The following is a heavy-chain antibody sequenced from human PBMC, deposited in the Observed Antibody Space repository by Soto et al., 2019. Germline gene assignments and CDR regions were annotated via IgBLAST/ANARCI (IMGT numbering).Heavy chain of an antibody. CDR3: AMTTSTPIYGMDV. D-gene: IGHD4-17*01. CDR2: IYPGDSDT. Sequence: GESLKISCKGSGYSFTSYWIGWVRQMPGKGLEWMGIIYPGDSDTSYSPSFQGQVTISADKSISTAYLQWSSLKASDTAMYYCAMTTSTPIYGMDVWGQGTTVTVSS. CDR1: GYSFTSYW. J-gene: IGHJ6*02. V-gene: IGHV5-51*01.